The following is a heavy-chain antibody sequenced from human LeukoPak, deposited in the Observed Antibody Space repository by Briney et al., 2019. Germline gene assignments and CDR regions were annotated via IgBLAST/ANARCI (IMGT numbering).Heavy chain of an antibody. J-gene: IGHJ4*02. D-gene: IGHD1-26*01. CDR2: VYKNGDT. CDR3: ARHAGGVFDH. CDR1: GVPLSSSPYY. V-gene: IGHV4-39*01. Sequence: PSETLSLTCTVSGVPLSSSPYYWAWIRQPPGKGLELIGSVYKNGDTYDNPSLKSRVTMSVDTSKNHFSLELRSVTAAETAVYYCARHAGGVFDHWGQGTPVTVSS.